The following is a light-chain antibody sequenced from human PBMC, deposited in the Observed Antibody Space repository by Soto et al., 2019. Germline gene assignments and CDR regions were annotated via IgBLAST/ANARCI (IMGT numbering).Light chain of an antibody. CDR3: QQCNNWPQWT. V-gene: IGKV3-11*01. CDR1: QSVGTF. J-gene: IGKJ1*01. Sequence: EIVLTQSPATLSLSPGERAALSCRASQSVGTFFAWYQQKPGQAPRLLIYDASNRATGIPPRFSGSGSGTDFTLTISSLESEDFAVYYCQQCNNWPQWTFGQGTKVDNK. CDR2: DAS.